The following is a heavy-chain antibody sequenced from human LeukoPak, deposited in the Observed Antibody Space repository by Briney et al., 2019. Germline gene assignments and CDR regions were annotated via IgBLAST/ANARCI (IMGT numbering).Heavy chain of an antibody. V-gene: IGHV3-15*01. CDR1: GFTFSNAW. J-gene: IGHJ4*02. CDR3: TTDLGYCSSTRCYGDFDY. CDR2: IKSKTDGGTT. Sequence: GGSLRLSCAASGFTFSNAWMSCVRQAPGKGLEWVGRIKSKTDGGTTDYAAPVKGRFTISIDDSKNTLYLQMNSLKNEDTAVYYCTTDLGYCSSTRCYGDFDYWGQGTLVTVSS. D-gene: IGHD2-2*01.